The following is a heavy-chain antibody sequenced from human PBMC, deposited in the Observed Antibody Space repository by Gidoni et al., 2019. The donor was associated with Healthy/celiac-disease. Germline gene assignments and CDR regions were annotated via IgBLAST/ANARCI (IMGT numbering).Heavy chain of an antibody. V-gene: IGHV1-69*06. D-gene: IGHD3-10*01. J-gene: IGHJ4*02. CDR2: IIPIFGTA. CDR1: GGTFSSYA. Sequence: QVQLVQSGAEVKKPGSSVKVSCKASGGTFSSYAISWVRQAPGQGLEWMGGIIPIFGTANYAHKFQGRVTITADKSTSTAYMELSSLRSEDTAVYYCARGDMVRGVRKFDYWGQGTLVTVSS. CDR3: ARGDMVRGVRKFDY.